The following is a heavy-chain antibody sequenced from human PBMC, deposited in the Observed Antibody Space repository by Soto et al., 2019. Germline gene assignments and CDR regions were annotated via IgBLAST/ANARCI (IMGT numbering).Heavy chain of an antibody. D-gene: IGHD2-8*01. J-gene: IGHJ5*01. CDR1: GGSFSVYY. CDR2: LNHSGST. CDR3: ARLIGHSWLAS. Sequence: ASETLSLTCAVYGGSFSVYYWSWIRQPPGTGLEWIGALNHSGSTNYNPSLKSRVTISVDTSKNQFSLQLNSVTPDDTAVYYCARLIGHSWLASWGQGTLVTVS. V-gene: IGHV4-34*01.